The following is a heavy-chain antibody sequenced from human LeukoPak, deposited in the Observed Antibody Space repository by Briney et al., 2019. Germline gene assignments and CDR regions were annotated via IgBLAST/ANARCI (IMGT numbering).Heavy chain of an antibody. D-gene: IGHD6-13*01. CDR2: INPSGGST. Sequence: ASVKVSCKASGYTFTSYGISWVRQAPGQGLEWMGIINPSGGSTSYAQKFQGRVTMTRDTSTSTVYMELSSLRSEDTAVYYCARDVPAAGTAGFDYWGQGTLVTVSS. CDR3: ARDVPAAGTAGFDY. J-gene: IGHJ4*02. CDR1: GYTFTSYG. V-gene: IGHV1-46*01.